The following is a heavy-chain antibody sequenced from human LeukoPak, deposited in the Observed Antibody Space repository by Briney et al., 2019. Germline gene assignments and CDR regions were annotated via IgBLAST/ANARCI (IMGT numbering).Heavy chain of an antibody. V-gene: IGHV3-74*01. J-gene: IGHJ4*02. Sequence: PGGSLRLSCAASGFIFSSHWMHWVRHAPGKGLVWVSRIDRDGRTTNYADSAKGRFTISRDNAKNTLYLQMNSLRVDDTAVYFCARDGHGTNLDEFDFWGQGTLVTVSS. D-gene: IGHD1-1*01. CDR1: GFIFSSHW. CDR3: ARDGHGTNLDEFDF. CDR2: IDRDGRTT.